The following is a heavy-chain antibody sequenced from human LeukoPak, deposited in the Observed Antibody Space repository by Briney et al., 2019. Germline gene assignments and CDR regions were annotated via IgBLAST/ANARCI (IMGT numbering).Heavy chain of an antibody. Sequence: PGGSLRLSCAASGFTFSSYSMNWVRQAPGKGLEWVSYISSSSSTIYYADSVKGRFTISRDNAKNSLYLQMNSLRAEDTAVYYCARDWLRWLHRTVDVWGKGTTVTISS. CDR2: ISSSSSTI. CDR3: ARDWLRWLHRTVDV. V-gene: IGHV3-48*01. CDR1: GFTFSSYS. J-gene: IGHJ6*04. D-gene: IGHD5-24*01.